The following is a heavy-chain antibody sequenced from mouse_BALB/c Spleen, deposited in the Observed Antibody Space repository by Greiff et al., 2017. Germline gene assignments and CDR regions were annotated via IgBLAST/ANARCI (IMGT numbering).Heavy chain of an antibody. CDR1: GFSLTSYG. CDR3: AREGDGYDGFAY. V-gene: IGHV2-9*02. D-gene: IGHD2-2*01. J-gene: IGHJ3*01. Sequence: QVQLKESGPGLVAPSQSLSITCTVSGFSLTSYGVHWVRQPPGKGLEWLGVIWAGGSTNYNSALMSRLSISKDNSKSQVFLKMNSLQTDDTAMYYCAREGDGYDGFAYWGQGTLVTVSA. CDR2: IWAGGST.